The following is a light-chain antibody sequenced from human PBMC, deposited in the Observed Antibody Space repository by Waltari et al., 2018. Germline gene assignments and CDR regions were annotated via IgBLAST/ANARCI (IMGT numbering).Light chain of an antibody. CDR3: QQYGSSTLT. V-gene: IGKV3-20*01. J-gene: IGKJ4*01. CDR2: GAS. Sequence: VSTQTTGNPFFSDGDTATLSCSASHSVSSSCLAWYQPKPGQAPSLLIYGASSRAAGIPDRFSGSGSGTDFTLTISRLEPEDFAVYYCQQYGSSTLTFGGGTKVEIK. CDR1: HSVSSSC.